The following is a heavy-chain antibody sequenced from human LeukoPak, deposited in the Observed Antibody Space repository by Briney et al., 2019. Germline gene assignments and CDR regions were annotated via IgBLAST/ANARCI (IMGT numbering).Heavy chain of an antibody. CDR2: IYYSGST. V-gene: IGHV4-59*01. Sequence: SETLSLTCTVSGGSISSYYWSWIRQPPGKGLEWIGYIYYSGSTNYNPSLKSRVTISVDTSKNQFSLKLSSVAAADTAVYYCARVISGYPPFMDVWGQGTTVTVSS. D-gene: IGHD3-22*01. CDR1: GGSISSYY. J-gene: IGHJ6*02. CDR3: ARVISGYPPFMDV.